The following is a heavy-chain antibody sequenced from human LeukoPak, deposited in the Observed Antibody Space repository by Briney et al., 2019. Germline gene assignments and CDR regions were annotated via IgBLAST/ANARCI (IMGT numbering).Heavy chain of an antibody. V-gene: IGHV1-18*01. D-gene: IGHD3-10*01. CDR2: ISAYNGNT. CDR1: GYTFTSYG. CDR3: ARGLGEDNLWFGEPIDYFDY. Sequence: GASVKVSCKASGYTFTSYGISWVRQAPGQGLEWMGWISAYNGNTNYAQKLQGRVTMTTDTSTSTAYMELRSLRSDDTAVYYCARGLGEDNLWFGEPIDYFDYWGQGTLVTVSS. J-gene: IGHJ4*02.